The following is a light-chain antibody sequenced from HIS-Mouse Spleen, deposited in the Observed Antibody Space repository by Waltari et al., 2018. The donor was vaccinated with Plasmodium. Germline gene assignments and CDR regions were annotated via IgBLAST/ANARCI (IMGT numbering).Light chain of an antibody. Sequence: QSALTQPASVSGSPGQSITISCTGTSSDVGGYTYVSCYQHTPGKAPKLMIYDVSNRPSGVSNRFSGSKSGNTASLTISGLQAEDEADYYCSSYTSSSTLVFGGGTKLTVL. J-gene: IGLJ2*01. CDR3: SSYTSSSTLV. V-gene: IGLV2-14*03. CDR2: DVS. CDR1: SSDVGGYTY.